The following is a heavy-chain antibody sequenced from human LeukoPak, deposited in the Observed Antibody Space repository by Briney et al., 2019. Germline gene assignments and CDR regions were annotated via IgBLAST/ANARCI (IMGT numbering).Heavy chain of an antibody. CDR2: IYYSGNT. D-gene: IGHD1-14*01. CDR3: ARGLGPDWFDP. CDR1: GGSISTYY. V-gene: IGHV4-59*12. Sequence: SETLSLTCTVSGGSISTYYWSWIRQPPGKGLEWIGYIYYSGNTNYNPSLKSRVTISVDTSKNQFSLKLSSVTAADTAVYYCARGLGPDWFDPWGQGTLVTVSS. J-gene: IGHJ5*02.